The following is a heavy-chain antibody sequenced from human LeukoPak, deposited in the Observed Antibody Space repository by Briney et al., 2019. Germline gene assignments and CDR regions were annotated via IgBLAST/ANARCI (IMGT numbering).Heavy chain of an antibody. CDR1: GGSISSSSYY. CDR2: IYYSGST. CDR3: ATTSIEIY. D-gene: IGHD5-24*01. J-gene: IGHJ4*02. V-gene: IGHV4-39*01. Sequence: SETLSLTCTMSGGSISSSSYYWGWIRQPPGKGLEWIGSIYYSGSTYYNPSLKSRVTISVDTSKNQFSLKLSSVTAADTAVYYCATTSIEIYWGQGTLVTVSS.